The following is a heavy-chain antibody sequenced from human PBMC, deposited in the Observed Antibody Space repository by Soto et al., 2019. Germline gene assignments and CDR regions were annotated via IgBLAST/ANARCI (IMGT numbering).Heavy chain of an antibody. D-gene: IGHD2-8*01. V-gene: IGHV1-3*01. J-gene: IGHJ4*02. CDR2: INAGNGNT. CDR1: GYTFTSYA. Sequence: ASVKVSCKASGYTFTSYAMHWVRQAPGERLEWMGWINAGNGNTKYSQKFQGRVTITRDTSASTAYMELSSLRSEDTAVYYCARGDQDIVLMVYAFDYWGQGTLVTVSS. CDR3: ARGDQDIVLMVYAFDY.